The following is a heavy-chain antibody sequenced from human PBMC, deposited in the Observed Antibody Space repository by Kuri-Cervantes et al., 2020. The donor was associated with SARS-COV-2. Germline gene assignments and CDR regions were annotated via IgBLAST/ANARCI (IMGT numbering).Heavy chain of an antibody. Sequence: KVSCKGSGYSFTSYWIGWVRQMPGKGLEWMGIIYPGDSDTRYSLSFQGQVTISADKSISTAYLQWSSLKASDTAMYYCARSAAPNAFDIWGQGTMVTVSS. CDR1: GYSFTSYW. V-gene: IGHV5-51*01. J-gene: IGHJ3*02. D-gene: IGHD6-25*01. CDR3: ARSAAPNAFDI. CDR2: IYPGDSDT.